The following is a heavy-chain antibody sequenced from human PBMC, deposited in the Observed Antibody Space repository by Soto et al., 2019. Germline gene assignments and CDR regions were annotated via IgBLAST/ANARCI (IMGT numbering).Heavy chain of an antibody. V-gene: IGHV3-30-3*01. J-gene: IGHJ4*02. CDR3: GRMNPGYSYVIN. CDR1: GFTFRSYH. Sequence: PGGSLRLSCAASGFTFRSYHMHWVRQAPGKGLEWVASISYDENNKYYTDSVKGRFTISRDNAKNTLYLQMNSLRVEDTAVYYCGRMNPGYSYVINWGQGTLVTVSS. D-gene: IGHD5-18*01. CDR2: ISYDENNK.